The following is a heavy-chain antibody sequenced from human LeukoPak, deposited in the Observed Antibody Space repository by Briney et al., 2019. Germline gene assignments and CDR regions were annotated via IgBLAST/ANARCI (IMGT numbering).Heavy chain of an antibody. J-gene: IGHJ4*02. CDR3: ARAGSYRFDY. V-gene: IGHV3-74*01. Sequence: GGSLRLSCVASGFAFDDYGMNWVRQAPGKGLVWVSRINTDGSTINYADSVKGRFTISRDDAKNTLYLHMYSLRVEDTAIYYCARAGSYRFDYWGQGTLVTVSS. D-gene: IGHD3-16*02. CDR2: INTDGSTI. CDR1: GFAFDDYG.